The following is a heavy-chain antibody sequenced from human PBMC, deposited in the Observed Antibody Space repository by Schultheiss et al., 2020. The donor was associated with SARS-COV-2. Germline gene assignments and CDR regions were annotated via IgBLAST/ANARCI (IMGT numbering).Heavy chain of an antibody. CDR3: AREEIAAAPYPTFGMDV. CDR2: ISYDESKK. D-gene: IGHD6-13*01. Sequence: GESLKISCAASGFTFSSYGMHWVRQAPGKGLEWVAVISYDESKKYYADSVKGRFTISRDNSKNTLYLQMNSLRAEDTAVYYCAREEIAAAPYPTFGMDVWGQGTTVTVSS. CDR1: GFTFSSYG. V-gene: IGHV3-30*03. J-gene: IGHJ6*02.